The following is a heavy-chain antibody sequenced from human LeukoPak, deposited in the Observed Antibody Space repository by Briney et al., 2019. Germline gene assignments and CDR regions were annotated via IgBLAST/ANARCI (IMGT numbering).Heavy chain of an antibody. J-gene: IGHJ4*02. CDR2: ISGSGGST. CDR1: GFTLTSYA. D-gene: IGHD3-22*01. CDR3: AKEEHYYYDSSGPFDY. V-gene: IGHV3-23*01. Sequence: GGSLRLSCAPAGFTLTSYAMSWVRPAPGKGLEWVSAISGSGGSTYYADSVKGRFTISRDNSKNTLYLQMNSLRAEDTAVYYCAKEEHYYYDSSGPFDYWGQGTLVTVSS.